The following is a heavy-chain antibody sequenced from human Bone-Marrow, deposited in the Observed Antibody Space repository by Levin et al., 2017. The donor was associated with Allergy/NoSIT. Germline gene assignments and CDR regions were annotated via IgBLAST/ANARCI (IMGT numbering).Heavy chain of an antibody. J-gene: IGHJ4*02. CDR2: ISGSGGST. D-gene: IGHD3-16*02. Sequence: PGESLKISCAASGFTFSSYAMSWVRQAPGKGLEWVSAISGSGGSTYYADSVKGRFTISRDNSKNTLYLQMNSLRAEDTAVYYCAKDVVGLTYYDYIWGSYRYSYFDYWGQGTLVTVSS. CDR3: AKDVVGLTYYDYIWGSYRYSYFDY. V-gene: IGHV3-23*01. CDR1: GFTFSSYA.